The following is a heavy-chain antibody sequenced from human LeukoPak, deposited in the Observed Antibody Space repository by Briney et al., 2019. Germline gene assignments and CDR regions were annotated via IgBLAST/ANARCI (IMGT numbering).Heavy chain of an antibody. D-gene: IGHD5-18*01. Sequence: SETLSLTCTVSGGSISSGSSFWTWIRQPAGKGLEWIGRIYTGGSTNYNPSLKSRVTISVDTSKNQFSLKLSSVTAADSAVYYCARDVGGCIHGYRPTELYWYFDLWGRGTRVTVSS. CDR2: IYTGGST. CDR3: ARDVGGCIHGYRPTELYWYFDL. J-gene: IGHJ2*01. V-gene: IGHV4-61*02. CDR1: GGSISSGSSF.